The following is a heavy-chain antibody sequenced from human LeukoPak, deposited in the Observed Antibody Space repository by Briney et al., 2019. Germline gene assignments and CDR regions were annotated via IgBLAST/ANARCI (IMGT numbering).Heavy chain of an antibody. J-gene: IGHJ4*02. CDR1: GYTFTSYG. D-gene: IGHD6-19*01. CDR2: ISAYNGNT. V-gene: IGHV1-18*01. CDR3: ARGIAVAGPYYFDY. Sequence: ASVKVSCKASGYTFTSYGISWVRQAPGQGLEWMGWISAYNGNTDYAQKLQGRVTMTTDTSTSTAYMELRSLRSDDTAVYYCARGIAVAGPYYFDYWGQGTLVTVSS.